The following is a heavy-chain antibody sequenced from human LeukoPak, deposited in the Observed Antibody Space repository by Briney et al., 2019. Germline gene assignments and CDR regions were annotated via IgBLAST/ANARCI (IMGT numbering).Heavy chain of an antibody. D-gene: IGHD4-23*01. V-gene: IGHV4-30-4*08. Sequence: PSETLSLTCTVSGGSISSGDYYWSWIRQPPGKGLEWIGYIYYSGSTYYNPSLKSRVTISVDTSKNQFSLKLSSVTAADTAVYYCARETTVVPYYFDYWGQGTLATVSS. CDR2: IYYSGST. CDR1: GGSISSGDYY. CDR3: ARETTVVPYYFDY. J-gene: IGHJ4*02.